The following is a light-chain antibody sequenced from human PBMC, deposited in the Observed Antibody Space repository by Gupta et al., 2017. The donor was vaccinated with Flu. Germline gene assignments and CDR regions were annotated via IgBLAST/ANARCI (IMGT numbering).Light chain of an antibody. CDR1: QSISTY. CDR3: QQSYSTPQT. J-gene: IGKJ1*01. CDR2: PAS. V-gene: IGKV1-39*01. Sequence: DIQMTQSPSSLSASVGDRITITCRASQSISTYLNWYQQRPGKAPKVLIYPASSLQNGVPSRVSGSGSGTDFTLTINSLQPEDFATYYCQQSYSTPQTFGQGTKVEVK.